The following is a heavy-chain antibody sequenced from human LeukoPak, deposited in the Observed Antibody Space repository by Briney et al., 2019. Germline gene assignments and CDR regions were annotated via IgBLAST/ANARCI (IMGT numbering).Heavy chain of an antibody. CDR2: IYYSGST. CDR1: GGSISSSSYY. V-gene: IGHV4-39*07. CDR3: ARERRGYSGYLNYYYYMDV. J-gene: IGHJ6*03. Sequence: SETLSLTCTVSGGSISSSSYYWGWIRQPPGKGLEWIGNIYYSGSTYYNASLQSRVTISIDTSKNQFSLKLSSVTAADTAVYYCARERRGYSGYLNYYYYMDVWGKGTTVTVSS. D-gene: IGHD5-12*01.